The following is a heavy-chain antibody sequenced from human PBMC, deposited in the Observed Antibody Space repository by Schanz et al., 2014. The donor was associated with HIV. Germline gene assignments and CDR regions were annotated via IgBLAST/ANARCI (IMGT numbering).Heavy chain of an antibody. D-gene: IGHD6-19*01. CDR2: IIPFFGTA. V-gene: IGHV1-69*12. Sequence: QVPLVQSGAEVKKPGSSVMVSCKTSGGTFTNYAISWVRQAPGQGLQWMGGIIPFFGTANYAQKFQGRVTITADESTSTAYMELSSLRSEDTAVYYCARTRGIAVAGFDYWGQGTLVTVSS. CDR1: GGTFTNYA. CDR3: ARTRGIAVAGFDY. J-gene: IGHJ4*02.